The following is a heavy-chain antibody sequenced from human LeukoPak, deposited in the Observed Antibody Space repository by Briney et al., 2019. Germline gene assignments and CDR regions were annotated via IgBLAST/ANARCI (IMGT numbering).Heavy chain of an antibody. J-gene: IGHJ5*02. D-gene: IGHD6-19*01. V-gene: IGHV1-8*01. CDR3: ARLVDGYSSGWYGEDNWFDP. CDR2: INPNSGNT. CDR1: GYTFTSYD. Sequence: GASVKVSCKASGYTFTSYDINWVRQATGQGLEWMGWINPNSGNTGYAQKFQGRVTMTRNTSISTAYMELSSLRSEDTAVYYCARLVDGYSSGWYGEDNWFDPWGQGTLVTVSS.